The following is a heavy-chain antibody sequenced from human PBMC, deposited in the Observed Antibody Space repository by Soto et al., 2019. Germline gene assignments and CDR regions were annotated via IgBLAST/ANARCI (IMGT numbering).Heavy chain of an antibody. CDR3: ARAAHSITNSWSELDS. J-gene: IGHJ4*02. D-gene: IGHD1-20*01. CDR1: GGTFSSYA. Sequence: SVKVSCKASGGTFSSYAISWVRQAPGQGLEWMGGIIPIFGTANYAQKFQGRVTITADESTSTAYMELGTLRSEDAAVYYCARAAHSITNSWSELDSWGQGTLVTVSS. CDR2: IIPIFGTA. V-gene: IGHV1-69*13.